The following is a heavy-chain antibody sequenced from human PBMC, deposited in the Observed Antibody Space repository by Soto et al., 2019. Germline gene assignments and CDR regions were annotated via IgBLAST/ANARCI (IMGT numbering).Heavy chain of an antibody. Sequence: GGSLRLSCAASGFTFSDYYMSWIRQAPGKXLEWVSYISSSGSTIYYADSVKGRFTISRDNAKNSLYLQMNSLRAEDTAVYYCARGEGDYDFWSGYSYYYGMDVWGQGTTVTVSS. V-gene: IGHV3-11*01. CDR3: ARGEGDYDFWSGYSYYYGMDV. J-gene: IGHJ6*02. D-gene: IGHD3-3*01. CDR1: GFTFSDYY. CDR2: ISSSGSTI.